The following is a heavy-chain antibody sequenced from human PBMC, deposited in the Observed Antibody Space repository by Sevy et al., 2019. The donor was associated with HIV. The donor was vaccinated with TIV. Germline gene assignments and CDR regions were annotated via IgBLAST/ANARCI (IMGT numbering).Heavy chain of an antibody. CDR3: SKDGSAYDSSGYYSFDY. CDR1: GFTFSSYA. V-gene: IGHV3-23*01. Sequence: GGSLRLSCAASGFTFSSYAMSWVRQAPGKGLEWVSAISGRGGSTYYEDSVKGRFTMSRVNSKDKLYLQMNSLRAEDTAVYYCSKDGSAYDSSGYYSFDYWGQGTLVTVSS. CDR2: ISGRGGST. D-gene: IGHD3-22*01. J-gene: IGHJ4*02.